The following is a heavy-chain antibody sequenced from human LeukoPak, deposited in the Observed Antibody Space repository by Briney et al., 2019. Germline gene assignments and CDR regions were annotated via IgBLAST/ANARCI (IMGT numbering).Heavy chain of an antibody. D-gene: IGHD5-24*01. J-gene: IGHJ3*01. CDR3: ARIRDGYNDAYDL. Sequence: ASVKVSCKASGYTFTSCYIHWVRQAPGQVLEWMGLINPDGGNTNYAQNFQGRVTLTRDTSTSTVYMELSSLRSEDTAIYYCARIRDGYNDAYDLWGQGTVVTVPS. CDR1: GYTFTSCY. V-gene: IGHV1-46*01. CDR2: INPDGGNT.